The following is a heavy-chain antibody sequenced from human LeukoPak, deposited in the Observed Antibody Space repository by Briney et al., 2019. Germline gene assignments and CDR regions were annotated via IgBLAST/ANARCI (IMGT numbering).Heavy chain of an antibody. J-gene: IGHJ4*02. V-gene: IGHV3-48*02. CDR1: XFTFNTYI. Sequence: RGSLRLSRAASXFTFNTYIMNWVRQAPGKRLEWLSYITKSSSTIHYADSVKGRFTISRDNVKNSVYLAMNSLRDEDTAVYYCARMYTSGWYLDYLGQGTLVTVSS. CDR3: ARMYTSGWYLDY. D-gene: IGHD6-19*01. CDR2: ITKSSSTI.